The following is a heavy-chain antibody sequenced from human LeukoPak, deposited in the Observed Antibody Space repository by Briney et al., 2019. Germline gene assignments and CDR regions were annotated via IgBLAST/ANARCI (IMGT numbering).Heavy chain of an antibody. CDR1: GLTFSNYN. CDR2: ISSSSSYI. J-gene: IGHJ4*02. D-gene: IGHD3-22*01. CDR3: ARTYYYDSSGYYYFDY. Sequence: GGSLRLSCAASGLTFSNYNMNWVRQAPGKGLEWVSSISSSSSYIYYADSVKGRFTISRDNSKNTLYLQMNSLRAEDTAVYYCARTYYYDSSGYYYFDYWGQGTLVTVSS. V-gene: IGHV3-21*01.